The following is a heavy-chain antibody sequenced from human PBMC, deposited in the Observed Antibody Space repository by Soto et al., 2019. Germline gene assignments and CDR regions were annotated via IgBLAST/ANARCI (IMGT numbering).Heavy chain of an antibody. V-gene: IGHV4-61*01. CDR3: ARDNYGDYVLDY. Sequence: SETLSLTCTVSGGSVSSGSYYWGWIRQPPGKGLEWIGYIYYSGSTNYNPSLKSRVTISVDTSKNQFSLKLSSVTAADTAVYYCARDNYGDYVLDYWGQGTLVTVSS. D-gene: IGHD4-17*01. CDR2: IYYSGST. CDR1: GGSVSSGSYY. J-gene: IGHJ4*02.